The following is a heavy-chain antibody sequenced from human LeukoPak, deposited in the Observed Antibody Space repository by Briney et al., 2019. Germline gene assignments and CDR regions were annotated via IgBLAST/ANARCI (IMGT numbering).Heavy chain of an antibody. Sequence: PSETLSLTCTVSGGSIGSYYWNWIRQAPGKGLEWIGYIHYSGSTNHNSSLKSRVTISVDTSKNQYSLKLSSVTAAYTAVYYCARDGVAGGFDYWGQGTLVTVSS. CDR3: ARDGVAGGFDY. V-gene: IGHV4-59*01. CDR1: GGSIGSYY. CDR2: IHYSGST. J-gene: IGHJ4*02. D-gene: IGHD6-19*01.